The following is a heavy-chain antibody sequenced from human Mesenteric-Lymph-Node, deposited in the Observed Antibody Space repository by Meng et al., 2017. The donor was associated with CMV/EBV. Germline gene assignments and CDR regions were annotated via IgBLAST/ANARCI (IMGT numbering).Heavy chain of an antibody. CDR1: GVPLSRTNFY. D-gene: IGHD2-2*01. CDR2: LYYTGAT. V-gene: IGHV4-39*07. Sequence: SETLSLTCTVSGVPLSRTNFYWGWIRQSPGKGLEWIASLYYTGATYFDPSLKSRIAISVDTSKNQFSLKLSSVTAADTAVYYCARGLYIVVVPAAISWFDPWGQGTLVTVSS. J-gene: IGHJ5*02. CDR3: ARGLYIVVVPAAISWFDP.